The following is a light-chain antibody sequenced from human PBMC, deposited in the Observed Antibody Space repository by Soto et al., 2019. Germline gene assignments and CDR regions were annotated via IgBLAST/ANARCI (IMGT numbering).Light chain of an antibody. CDR2: TNN. CDR3: AAWDASLNGVV. J-gene: IGLJ2*01. Sequence: QAVVTQPPSASGTPGQRVTISCSGSSANIGSHTVHWFRQVPGTAPKLLIYTNNQRPSGVPDRFSGSKSGTSVSLAISGLQSEDEADYYCAAWDASLNGVVFGGGTKLTVL. V-gene: IGLV1-44*01. CDR1: SANIGSHT.